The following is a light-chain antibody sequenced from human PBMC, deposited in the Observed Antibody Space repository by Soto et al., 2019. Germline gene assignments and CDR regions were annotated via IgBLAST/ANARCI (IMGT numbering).Light chain of an antibody. CDR1: SSNIGSNT. V-gene: IGLV1-44*01. Sequence: QAVVTQPPSASGTPGQRVTISCSGSSSNIGSNTVNWYQQLPGTAPKLLIYSNNQRPSGVPDRFSGSKSGTSASLAISGLQSEDEADYYCAAWDDSLNGTPVVFGGGTKVTVL. CDR3: AAWDDSLNGTPVV. CDR2: SNN. J-gene: IGLJ2*01.